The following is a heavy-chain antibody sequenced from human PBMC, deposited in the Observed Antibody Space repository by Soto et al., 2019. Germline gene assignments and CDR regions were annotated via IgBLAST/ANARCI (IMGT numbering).Heavy chain of an antibody. CDR1: GYTFTSYG. CDR2: ISAHNGNT. J-gene: IGHJ4*02. D-gene: IGHD6-19*01. CDR3: ASDAAVRLFAY. Sequence: HVQLVQSGAEVKKPGASVTVSCKASGYTFTSYGISWVRQAPGQGLEWMGWISAHNGNTNHAQKLQGRGTMTTDTSTSTAYMERRCLRSDDTAVYYCASDAAVRLFAYWGQGTLVTVSS. V-gene: IGHV1-18*01.